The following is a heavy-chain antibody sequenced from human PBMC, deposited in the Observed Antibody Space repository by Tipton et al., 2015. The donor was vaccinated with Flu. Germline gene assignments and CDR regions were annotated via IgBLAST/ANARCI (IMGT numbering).Heavy chain of an antibody. J-gene: IGHJ4*02. D-gene: IGHD5-24*01. CDR2: IYINDKT. CDR1: AFSLTDNY. V-gene: IGHV3-53*01. Sequence: VQLVQSGGGVIPPGGSLRLSCAISAFSLTDNYVSWVRQAPGKGLEWVSLIYINDKTYYSDSVKGRFTVSRDMSKNTPYLQMDNLRADDTAVYYCARGIPDRDRDYWGQGTLVTVSS. CDR3: ARGIPDRDRDY.